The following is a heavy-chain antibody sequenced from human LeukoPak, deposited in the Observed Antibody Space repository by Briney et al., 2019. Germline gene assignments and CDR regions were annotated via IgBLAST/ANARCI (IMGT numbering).Heavy chain of an antibody. Sequence: GASVKVSCKASGFTFTSSAVQWVRQARGQRLEWIGWIVVGRGNTNYAQKFQERVTITRDMSTSTAYMELSSLRSEDTAVYYCAAVLRSGTFSVYWGQGTLVTVSS. CDR2: IVVGRGNT. J-gene: IGHJ4*02. D-gene: IGHD1-7*01. CDR3: AAVLRSGTFSVY. CDR1: GFTFTSSA. V-gene: IGHV1-58*01.